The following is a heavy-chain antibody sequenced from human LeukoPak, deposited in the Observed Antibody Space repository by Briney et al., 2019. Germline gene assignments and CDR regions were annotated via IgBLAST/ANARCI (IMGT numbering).Heavy chain of an antibody. CDR3: ASPGSPYYYYGMDV. CDR2: IYYSGST. V-gene: IGHV4-39*01. CDR1: GGSISSSSYY. Sequence: SETLSLTCTVSGGSISSSSYYWGWIRQPPGKGLEWIGSIYYSGSTYYNPSLKSRVTISVDTSKNQFSLKLISVTAADTAVYYCASPGSPYYYYGMDVWGQGTTVTVSS. J-gene: IGHJ6*02.